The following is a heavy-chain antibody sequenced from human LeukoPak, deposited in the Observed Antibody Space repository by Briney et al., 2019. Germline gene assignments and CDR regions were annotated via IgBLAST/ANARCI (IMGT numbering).Heavy chain of an antibody. CDR2: ISGSGGST. CDR1: GFTFSSYA. D-gene: IGHD6-19*01. V-gene: IGHV3-23*01. J-gene: IGHJ4*02. CDR3: AKSYSGWYSNYFDY. Sequence: PGGSLRLSCAAPGFTFSSYAMSWVRQAPGKGLEWVSAISGSGGSTYYADSVKGRFTISRDNSKNTLYLQMNSLRAEDTAVYYCAKSYSGWYSNYFDYWGQGTLVTVSS.